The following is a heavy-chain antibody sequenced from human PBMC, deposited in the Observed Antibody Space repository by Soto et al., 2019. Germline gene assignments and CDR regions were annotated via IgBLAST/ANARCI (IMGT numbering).Heavy chain of an antibody. CDR3: ARGDSTDCSNGVCSFFYNHDMDV. V-gene: IGHV1-2*04. Sequence: GASVKVSCKASGYSFTDYHIHWVRQAPGQGLEWLGRINPKSGGTSTAQKFQGWVTMTTDTAISTASMELTRLTSDDTAIYYCARGDSTDCSNGVCSFFYNHDMDVWGQGTTVTVSS. J-gene: IGHJ6*02. CDR2: INPKSGGT. D-gene: IGHD2-8*01. CDR1: GYSFTDYH.